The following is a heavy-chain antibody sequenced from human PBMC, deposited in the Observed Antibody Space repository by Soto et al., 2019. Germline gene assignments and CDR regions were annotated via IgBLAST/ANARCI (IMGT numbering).Heavy chain of an antibody. V-gene: IGHV3-30*18. J-gene: IGHJ5*02. D-gene: IGHD6-13*01. Sequence: VGSLRLSCAASGFTFSYYGMHWFRQAPGKGLEWVALISYDENKKYYADSVKGRFTISRDNSENTVYLQMDNLRVEDTAFYYCAKGPMYTDSWYGGDLWGQGTLVTVSS. CDR1: GFTFSYYG. CDR2: ISYDENKK. CDR3: AKGPMYTDSWYGGDL.